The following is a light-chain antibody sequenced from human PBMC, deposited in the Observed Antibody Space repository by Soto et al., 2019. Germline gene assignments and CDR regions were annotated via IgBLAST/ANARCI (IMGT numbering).Light chain of an antibody. CDR1: GSDIGGYNY. V-gene: IGLV2-14*03. J-gene: IGLJ3*02. CDR3: SSYTSSSTLV. Sequence: QSVLTQPASVSGTPGQSITISCTGTGSDIGGYNYVSWYQQHPGKAPKLMIYDVSNRPSGVSNRFSGSKSANTASLTISGLQAEDEADYYCSSYTSSSTLVFGGGTQLTVL. CDR2: DVS.